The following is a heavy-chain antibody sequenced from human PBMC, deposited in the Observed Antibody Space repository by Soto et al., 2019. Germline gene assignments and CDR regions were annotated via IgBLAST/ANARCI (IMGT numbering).Heavy chain of an antibody. Sequence: PSETLSLTCTVSGGSISSYYWSWIRQPPGKGLEWIGYIYYSGSTNYNPSLKSRVTISVDTSKNQFSLKLSSVTAADTAVYYCARTARSIAEAQLYYYGMDVWGQGTTVTVSS. V-gene: IGHV4-59*01. CDR1: GGSISSYY. CDR3: ARTARSIAEAQLYYYGMDV. J-gene: IGHJ6*02. CDR2: IYYSGST. D-gene: IGHD6-13*01.